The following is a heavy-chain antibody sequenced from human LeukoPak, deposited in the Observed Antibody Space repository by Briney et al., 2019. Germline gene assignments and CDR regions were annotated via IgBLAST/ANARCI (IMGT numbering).Heavy chain of an antibody. CDR3: ARIDSSDYSIDY. Sequence: SETLSLTCAVYGGSFSVYYWSWIRQPPRKGLECVGEINHSGSTNYTPSLKSRITISVDTSKNQFSLNLSSVTAADTAVYYCARIDSSDYSIDYWGQGTLVTVSS. CDR2: INHSGST. CDR1: GGSFSVYY. J-gene: IGHJ4*02. D-gene: IGHD3-22*01. V-gene: IGHV4-34*01.